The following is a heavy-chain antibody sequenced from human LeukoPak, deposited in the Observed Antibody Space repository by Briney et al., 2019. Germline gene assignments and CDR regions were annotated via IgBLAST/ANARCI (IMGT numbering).Heavy chain of an antibody. CDR1: GFTFSNAW. Sequence: PGGSLRLSCAASGFTFSNAWMSWVRQAPGKGLVWVSRIISDGSSTSHADSVKGRFTISRDNAKNTLYLQMNSLRDEDTAVYYCAGGTSVSATYWGQGTLVTVSS. D-gene: IGHD5/OR15-5a*01. J-gene: IGHJ4*02. CDR2: IISDGSST. CDR3: AGGTSVSATY. V-gene: IGHV3-74*01.